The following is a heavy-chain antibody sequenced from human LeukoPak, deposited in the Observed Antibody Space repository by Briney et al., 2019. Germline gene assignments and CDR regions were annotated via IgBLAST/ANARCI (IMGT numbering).Heavy chain of an antibody. CDR2: LHLDGRT. CDR3: AREGGFYRPLDY. CDR1: GGSVSSTNW. Sequence: PSESLSLTCGVSGGSVSSTNWWTWIRPPPGKGLEWIGKLHLDGRTNFNPSLKSRLTMSVDLSENHVSLKPTSVTAADTAVYYCAREGGFYRPLDYSGQGTLVTVSS. J-gene: IGHJ4*02. V-gene: IGHV4-4*02. D-gene: IGHD6-25*01.